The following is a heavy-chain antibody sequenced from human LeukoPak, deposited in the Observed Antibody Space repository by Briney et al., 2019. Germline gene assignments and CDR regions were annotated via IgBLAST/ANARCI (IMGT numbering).Heavy chain of an antibody. D-gene: IGHD6-19*01. CDR3: ARWYSSGWAFEY. J-gene: IGHJ4*02. CDR1: GGSISSYY. V-gene: IGHV4-59*08. CDR2: IHSSGST. Sequence: SETLSLTCTVSGGSISSYYWNWIRQPPGKGLEWIGYIHSSGSTKYNPSLKSRVTISVDTSKNQFSLKLSSVTAADRAVYYCARWYSSGWAFEYWGQGTLVTVSS.